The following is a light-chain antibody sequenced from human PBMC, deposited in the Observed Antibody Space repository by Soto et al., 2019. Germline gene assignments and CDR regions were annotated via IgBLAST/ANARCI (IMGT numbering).Light chain of an antibody. Sequence: QSVLTQPPSVSGAPGQIVTISCTGSSSNIGAGSDVHWYQQSPGRVPKLLVYGNKHRPSGVPDRFSASKSGTSAPLAITGLQADDEADYYCQSYVNNLRGVLFGGGTKLTVL. CDR2: GNK. J-gene: IGLJ2*01. CDR3: QSYVNNLRGVL. V-gene: IGLV1-40*01. CDR1: SSNIGAGSD.